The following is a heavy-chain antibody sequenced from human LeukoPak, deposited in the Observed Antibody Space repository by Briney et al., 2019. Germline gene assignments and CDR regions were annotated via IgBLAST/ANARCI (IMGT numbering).Heavy chain of an antibody. J-gene: IGHJ4*02. CDR1: GFTFSSSG. CDR3: AKDLKAAILFDY. V-gene: IGHV3-30*02. CDR2: IRYDGSNK. Sequence: QPGGSLRLSCPASGFTFSSSGMHWVRQAPGKGLEWVAFIRYDGSNKYYADSVKGRFTISRDNSKNTLYLQMNSLRAEDTAVYYCAKDLKAAILFDYWGQGTLATVSS. D-gene: IGHD2-2*01.